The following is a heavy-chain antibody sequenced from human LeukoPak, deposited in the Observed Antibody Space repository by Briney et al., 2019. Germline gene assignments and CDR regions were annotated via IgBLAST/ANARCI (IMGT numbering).Heavy chain of an antibody. D-gene: IGHD4-17*01. V-gene: IGHV3-7*01. J-gene: IGHJ4*02. CDR3: ARDPAYGALDY. CDR1: GFTFSDSW. CDR2: INQDGNTK. Sequence: GGSLRLSCAASGFTFSDSWMTWVRQAPGRELEWVADINQDGNTKSYMDSLEGRFTISRDNARNSMYLQMSRLRAEDTAVYYCARDPAYGALDYWGQGTLVIVSS.